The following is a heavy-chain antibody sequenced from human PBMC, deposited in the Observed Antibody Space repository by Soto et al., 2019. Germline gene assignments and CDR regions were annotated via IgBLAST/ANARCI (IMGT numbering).Heavy chain of an antibody. J-gene: IGHJ4*02. CDR3: ARDRAYQLLPWGFDY. D-gene: IGHD2-2*01. CDR1: GYTFTSYG. Sequence: QVQLVQSGAEVKKPGASVKVSCKASGYTFTSYGIIWVRQAPGQGLEWMGWISAYNGNTNYAQKLQGRVTMTTDTSTSTAYMELRSLRSDDTAVYYCARDRAYQLLPWGFDYWCQGTLVTVSS. CDR2: ISAYNGNT. V-gene: IGHV1-18*01.